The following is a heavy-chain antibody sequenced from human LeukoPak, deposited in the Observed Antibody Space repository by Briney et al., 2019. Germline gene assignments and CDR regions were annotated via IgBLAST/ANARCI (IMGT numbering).Heavy chain of an antibody. J-gene: IGHJ6*03. CDR1: GYTFTGYY. D-gene: IGHD5-24*01. Sequence: GASVKVSCKASGYTFTGYYMHWVRQAPGQGLEWMGWINPNSGGTNYAQKFQGRVTMTRDTSISTAYMELSRLRSDDTAVYYCARGSQFYYYYYMDVWGKGTTVTVSS. CDR2: INPNSGGT. V-gene: IGHV1-2*02. CDR3: ARGSQFYYYYYMDV.